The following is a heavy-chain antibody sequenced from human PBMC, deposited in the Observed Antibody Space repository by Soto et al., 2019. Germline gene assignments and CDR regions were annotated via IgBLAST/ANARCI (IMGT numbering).Heavy chain of an antibody. CDR3: AKGGETYYDFWSGHPV. J-gene: IGHJ6*02. D-gene: IGHD3-3*01. Sequence: PGGSLRLSCAASGFTFSSYGMHWVRQAPGKGLEWVAVISYDGSNKYYADSVKGRFTISRDNSKNTLYLQMNSLRAEDTAVYYCAKGGETYYDFWSGHPVWGQGTTVTVSS. V-gene: IGHV3-30*18. CDR2: ISYDGSNK. CDR1: GFTFSSYG.